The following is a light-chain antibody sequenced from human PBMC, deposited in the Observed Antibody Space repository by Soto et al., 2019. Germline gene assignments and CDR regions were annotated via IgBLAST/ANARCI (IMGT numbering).Light chain of an antibody. CDR2: GAS. CDR3: QQYGSSPPIT. J-gene: IGKJ5*01. V-gene: IGKV3-20*01. CDR1: QSLSSSY. Sequence: EIVLTQSPDTLSLSPGERATLSCRASQSLSSSYIAWYQHKLGQAPRLPIYGASHRATGIPDRFSGSGSGTDFTLAISRVEPGDFAVYYCQQYGSSPPITFGQGTRLDIK.